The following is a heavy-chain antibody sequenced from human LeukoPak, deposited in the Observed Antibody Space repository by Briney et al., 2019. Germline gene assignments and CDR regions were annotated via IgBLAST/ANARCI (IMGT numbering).Heavy chain of an antibody. CDR1: GGSISSYY. V-gene: IGHV4-59*08. CDR3: ARPDSSGWYY. J-gene: IGHJ4*02. D-gene: IGHD6-19*01. Sequence: PSETLSLTCTVSGGSISSYYWSWIRQPPGKGLEWIGYIYYSGSTNYNPSLKSRVTISVDTSKNQFSLKLSSVTAADTAVYYCARPDSSGWYYWGQGTLVTVSS. CDR2: IYYSGST.